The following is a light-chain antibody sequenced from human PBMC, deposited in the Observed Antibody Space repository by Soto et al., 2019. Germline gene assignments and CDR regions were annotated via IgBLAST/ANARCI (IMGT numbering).Light chain of an antibody. Sequence: EIVLTQSPGTLSLSPGERATLSCRASQSVSSSYLAWYQQKPGQAPRLLIYRTSNRATGIPDRFSGSGSGTDFTLTISRLEPEDTATYYCQQYYNLALTFAGGTKVEIK. CDR3: QQYYNLALT. V-gene: IGKV3-20*01. CDR1: QSVSSSY. J-gene: IGKJ4*01. CDR2: RTS.